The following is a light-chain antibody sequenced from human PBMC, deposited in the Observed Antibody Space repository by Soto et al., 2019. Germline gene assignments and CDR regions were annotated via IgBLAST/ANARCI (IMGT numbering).Light chain of an antibody. CDR3: QQYNSYSWT. CDR1: QSISSR. CDR2: DDS. J-gene: IGKJ1*01. V-gene: IGKV1-5*01. Sequence: DIQLTQSPSTLSSSVGDKVTITCRASQSISSRLAWYQQKPGKAPKLLIYDDSSLESGVPSRFSGSESGTEFTLTISRLQPDDFATYYCQQYNSYSWTFGQGTKVEIK.